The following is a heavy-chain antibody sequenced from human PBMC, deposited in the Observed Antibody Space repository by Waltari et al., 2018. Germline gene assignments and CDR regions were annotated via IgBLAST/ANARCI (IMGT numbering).Heavy chain of an antibody. CDR3: ARDFSDIVVGVARYGGTYFDY. V-gene: IGHV1-46*01. J-gene: IGHJ4*02. CDR1: GYTFTSYY. CDR2: INPRGGST. Sequence: QVQLVQSGAEVKKPGASVKVSCKASGYTFTSYYMHWVRQAPGQGLEWMGIINPRGGSTSYAQKFQGRVTMTRDTSTSTVYMELSSLRSEDTAVYYCARDFSDIVVGVARYGGTYFDYWGQGTLVTVSS. D-gene: IGHD2-15*01.